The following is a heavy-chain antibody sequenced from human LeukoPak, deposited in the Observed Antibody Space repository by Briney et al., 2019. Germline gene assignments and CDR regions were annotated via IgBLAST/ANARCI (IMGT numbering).Heavy chain of an antibody. V-gene: IGHV3-33*08. D-gene: IGHD6-13*01. CDR3: ARNAIARGAAAGIDY. Sequence: PGRSLRLSCAASVFTLDDYSMQWVRQARSKGQEWVAVIWYDGSNKYYADSVKGRFTISRDNSKNTLYLQMNSLRAEDTAVYYCARNAIARGAAAGIDYWGQGTLVTVSS. CDR1: VFTLDDYS. J-gene: IGHJ4*02. CDR2: IWYDGSNK.